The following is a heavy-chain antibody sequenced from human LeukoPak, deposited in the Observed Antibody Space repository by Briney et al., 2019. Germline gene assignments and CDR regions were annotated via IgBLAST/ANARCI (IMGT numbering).Heavy chain of an antibody. Sequence: GGSLRLSCAASGFTVSNSYMSWVRQAPGKGLEWVAMIKYDGIDTQYLDSVKGRFTISRDNAKNSLYLEMNSLRAEDTAVYYCAKGFRQLGLGRTAERAFDIWGQGTMVTVSS. CDR1: GFTVSNSY. V-gene: IGHV3-7*03. CDR3: AKGFRQLGLGRTAERAFDI. D-gene: IGHD6-6*01. J-gene: IGHJ3*02. CDR2: IKYDGIDT.